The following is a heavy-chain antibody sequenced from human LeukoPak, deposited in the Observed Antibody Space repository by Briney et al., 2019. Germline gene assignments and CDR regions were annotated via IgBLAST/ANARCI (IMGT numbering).Heavy chain of an antibody. J-gene: IGHJ4*02. CDR1: GFTFGSYA. D-gene: IGHD2-2*01. Sequence: GGSLRLSCEASGFTFGSYAMSWVRQAPGKGLEWVSAISGSDGSTYYADSVKGRFTISRDNSKNTLYLQMNSLRAEDTALYYCAKDCTSTNCYVDYWGQGTLVTVSS. CDR3: AKDCTSTNCYVDY. V-gene: IGHV3-23*01. CDR2: ISGSDGST.